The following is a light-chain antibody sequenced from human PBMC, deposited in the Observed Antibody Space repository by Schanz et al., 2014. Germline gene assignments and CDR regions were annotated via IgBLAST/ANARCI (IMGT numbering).Light chain of an antibody. V-gene: IGKV1-5*01. CDR1: QSISSW. Sequence: DIQMTQSPSTLSASVGDRVAITCRASQSISSWLAWYQQKPGKAPKLLIYDASSLQSGVPSRFSGSGSGTDFTLTISCLQSEDFATYYCQDYSSVSRRFGQGTKVEMK. J-gene: IGKJ1*01. CDR3: QDYSSVSRR. CDR2: DAS.